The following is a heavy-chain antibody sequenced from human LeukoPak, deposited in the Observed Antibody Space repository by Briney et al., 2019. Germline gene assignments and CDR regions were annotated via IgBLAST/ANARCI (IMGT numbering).Heavy chain of an antibody. CDR3: AREQSGSYSEAFDI. J-gene: IGHJ3*02. CDR2: IDSSSSSI. CDR1: GFTFGPYS. D-gene: IGHD1-26*01. V-gene: IGHV3-21*01. Sequence: PGGSLRLSCAASGFTFGPYSMNWVRQAPGKGLEWVSSIDSSSSSIYYANSVKGRFTISRDNAQNSLYLLMNSLRAEDTAVYYCAREQSGSYSEAFDIWGQGTMVTVSS.